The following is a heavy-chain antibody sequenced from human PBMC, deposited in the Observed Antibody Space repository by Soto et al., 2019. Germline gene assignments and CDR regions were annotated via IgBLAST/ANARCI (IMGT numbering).Heavy chain of an antibody. Sequence: SETLSLTCTVSGGSISSYYWSWIRQPPGKGLEWIGYIYYSGSTNYNPSLKSRVTISVDTSKNQFSLKLSSVTAADMAVYYCARVDSSSWYDAFDIWGQGTMVTVSS. V-gene: IGHV4-59*01. J-gene: IGHJ3*02. CDR1: GGSISSYY. CDR3: ARVDSSSWYDAFDI. CDR2: IYYSGST. D-gene: IGHD6-13*01.